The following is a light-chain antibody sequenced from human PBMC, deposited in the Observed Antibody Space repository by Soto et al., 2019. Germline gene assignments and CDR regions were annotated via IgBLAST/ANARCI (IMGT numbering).Light chain of an antibody. CDR3: QQYGSSGT. V-gene: IGKV3-20*01. Sequence: IVLTQSPGTLSLSPGERATLSCRARQTFSSIYLAWYQQKPGQAPRLLIYGASSRATGIPDRFSGSGSGTDFTLTISRLEPEDFAVYYCQQYGSSGTFGQGTKVDIK. J-gene: IGKJ1*01. CDR2: GAS. CDR1: QTFSSIY.